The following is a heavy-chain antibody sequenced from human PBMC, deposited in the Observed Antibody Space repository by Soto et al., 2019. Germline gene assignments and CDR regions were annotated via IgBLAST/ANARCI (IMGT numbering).Heavy chain of an antibody. CDR3: ARGPLDSGTWHWYFDL. CDR1: GFTFSTYG. Sequence: QLVESGGGVVQPGRSLRISCAASGFTFSTYGMHWVRQAPGKGLEWVAVIHYDGSIKYYADSGEGRFTISRDNSKNTLYLQMNSLRAENTAIYYCARGPLDSGTWHWYFDLWGRGTLLTVS. V-gene: IGHV3-33*01. D-gene: IGHD1-1*01. CDR2: IHYDGSIK. J-gene: IGHJ2*01.